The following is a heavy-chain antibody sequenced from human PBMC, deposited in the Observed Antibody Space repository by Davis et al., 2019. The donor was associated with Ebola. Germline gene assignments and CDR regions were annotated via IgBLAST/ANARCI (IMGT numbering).Heavy chain of an antibody. CDR2: TNSDGSSV. CDR3: ARELGSDWNFPFDS. J-gene: IGHJ4*02. D-gene: IGHD1-7*01. CDR1: GFTFSSYW. Sequence: HTGGSLRLSCAASGFTFSSYWMHWVRQAPGKELVWVSRTNSDGSSVSYADSVKGRFTISRDNAKNTLYLQMNSLTTEDTAVYYCARELGSDWNFPFDSWGQGTLVTVSS. V-gene: IGHV3-74*01.